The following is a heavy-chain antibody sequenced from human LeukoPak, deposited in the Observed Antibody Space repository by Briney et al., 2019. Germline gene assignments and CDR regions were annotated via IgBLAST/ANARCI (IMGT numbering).Heavy chain of an antibody. CDR1: GYTFTSYD. V-gene: IGHV1-8*01. J-gene: IGHJ4*02. CDR2: MNPNSGNK. CDR3: ARAPFPGAY. Sequence: ASMKVSCKASGYTFTSYDIHWVRQATGQGLEWMGWMNPNSGNKGYAQKFQGRVTMTGNTSIRTAYMELSSLRSEDTAVYYCARAPFPGAYWGQGTLVTVSS. D-gene: IGHD3-10*01.